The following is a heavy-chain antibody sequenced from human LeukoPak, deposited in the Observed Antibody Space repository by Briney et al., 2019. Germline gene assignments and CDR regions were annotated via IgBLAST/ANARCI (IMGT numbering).Heavy chain of an antibody. CDR3: ARHLYYGYYYYYMDV. V-gene: IGHV4-34*01. J-gene: IGHJ6*03. CDR2: INHSGST. D-gene: IGHD3-3*01. CDR1: GGSFSGYY. Sequence: PSETLSLTCAVYGGSFSGYYWSWIRQPPGKGLEWIGEINHSGSTNYNPSLKSRVTISVDTSKNQFSLKLSSVTAADTAVYYCARHLYYGYYYYYMDVWGKGTTVTISS.